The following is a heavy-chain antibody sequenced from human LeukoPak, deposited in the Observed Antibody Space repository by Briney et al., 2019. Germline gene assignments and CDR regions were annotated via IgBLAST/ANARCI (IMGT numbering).Heavy chain of an antibody. Sequence: GGSLRLSCTVSGFTFSSYWMSWVRQAPGKGLEWVANIKQDGSEKYYVDSVKGRFTISRDNAKNSLYLQMNSLRAEDTAVYYCARDPGYSYGYPFDYWGQGTLVTVSS. J-gene: IGHJ4*02. D-gene: IGHD5-18*01. CDR2: IKQDGSEK. V-gene: IGHV3-7*01. CDR1: GFTFSSYW. CDR3: ARDPGYSYGYPFDY.